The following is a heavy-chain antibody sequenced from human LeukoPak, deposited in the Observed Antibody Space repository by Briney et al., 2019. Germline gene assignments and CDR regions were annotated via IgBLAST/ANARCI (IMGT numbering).Heavy chain of an antibody. V-gene: IGHV4-34*01. CDR1: GGSFSGYY. CDR2: INHSGNT. D-gene: IGHD5-18*01. CDR3: ARGGIQLWLRFFGWFDP. J-gene: IGHJ5*02. Sequence: SETLSLTCAVYGGSFSGYYWSWIRQPPGKGLEWIGEINHSGNTNYNPSLKSRVTISVDTSKNQFSLKLSSVTAADTAVYYCARGGIQLWLRFFGWFDPWGQGTLVTVSS.